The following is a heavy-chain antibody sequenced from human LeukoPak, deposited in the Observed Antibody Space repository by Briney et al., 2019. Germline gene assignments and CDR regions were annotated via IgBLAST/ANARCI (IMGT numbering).Heavy chain of an antibody. CDR3: ARDRRGDGYNGGGAFDI. V-gene: IGHV3-30-3*01. Sequence: GGFLRLSCAASGFTFSSYAMHWVRQAPGKGLEWVAVISYDGSNKYYADSVKGRFTISRDNSKNTLYLQMNSLRAEDTAVYYCARDRRGDGYNGGGAFDIWGQGTMVTVSS. CDR1: GFTFSSYA. D-gene: IGHD5-24*01. CDR2: ISYDGSNK. J-gene: IGHJ3*02.